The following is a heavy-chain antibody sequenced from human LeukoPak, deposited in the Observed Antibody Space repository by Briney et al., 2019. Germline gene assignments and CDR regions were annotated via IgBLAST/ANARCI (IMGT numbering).Heavy chain of an antibody. Sequence: SETLSLTCAVYGGSFSGYYWSWIRQPPGKGLEWIGEINHSGSTNYNPSLKSRVTISVDTSKNQFSLKLSSVTAADTAVYYCATSAYYYDSSGYSNDAFDIWGQGTMVTVSS. V-gene: IGHV4-34*01. CDR2: INHSGST. CDR1: GGSFSGYY. J-gene: IGHJ3*02. D-gene: IGHD3-22*01. CDR3: ATSAYYYDSSGYSNDAFDI.